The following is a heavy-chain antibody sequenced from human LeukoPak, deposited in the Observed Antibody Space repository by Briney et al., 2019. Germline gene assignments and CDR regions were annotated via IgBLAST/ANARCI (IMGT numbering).Heavy chain of an antibody. D-gene: IGHD3-16*01. Sequence: SETLSLTCTVSGYSISTGYYWGWIRQPPGKGLEWIGEINHSGSTNYNPSLKSRVTISVDTSKNQFSLKLSSVTAADTAVYYCARLASSVGGSGWFDPWGQGTLVTVSS. V-gene: IGHV4-38-2*02. CDR2: INHSGST. CDR1: GYSISTGYY. J-gene: IGHJ5*02. CDR3: ARLASSVGGSGWFDP.